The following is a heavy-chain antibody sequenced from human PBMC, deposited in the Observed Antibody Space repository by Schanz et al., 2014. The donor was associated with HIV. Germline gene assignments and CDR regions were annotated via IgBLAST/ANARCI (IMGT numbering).Heavy chain of an antibody. J-gene: IGHJ4*02. CDR3: ATAAVTDYSDN. V-gene: IGHV3-23*04. D-gene: IGHD4-17*01. Sequence: VQLVESGGGVVQPGRSLRLSCAASGFTFSSYGMHWARQAPGKGLEWVSAISGSGGSTYYTDSVKGRFTITRDNSKNTLYLQMNSLRAEDTAVYYCATAAVTDYSDNWGQGTLVTVSS. CDR2: ISGSGGST. CDR1: GFTFSSYG.